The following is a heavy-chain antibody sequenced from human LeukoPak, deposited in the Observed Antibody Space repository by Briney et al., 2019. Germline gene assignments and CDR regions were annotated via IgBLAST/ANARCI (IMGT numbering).Heavy chain of an antibody. Sequence: PGGSLRLSCAASGFTFSSYGMHWVRQAPGKGLEWVSAISGSGGSTYYADSVKGRFTISRDNSKSTLYLQMNSLRAEDTAVYYCAKDGYVLAGRWFDPWGQGTLVTVSS. CDR3: AKDGYVLAGRWFDP. CDR1: GFTFSSYG. D-gene: IGHD6-13*01. V-gene: IGHV3-23*01. CDR2: ISGSGGST. J-gene: IGHJ5*02.